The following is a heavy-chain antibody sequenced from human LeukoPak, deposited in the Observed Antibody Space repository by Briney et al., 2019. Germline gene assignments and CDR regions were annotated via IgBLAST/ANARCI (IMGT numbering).Heavy chain of an antibody. Sequence: PSETLSLTCSVSGGSISRSTYYWGWIRQPPGKGLEWIGSIYHSGSTYYNPSLKSRVTISVDTSKNQFSLKLSSVTAADTAVYYCARCVSSGSYYDFWSGSPYYFDYWAQGTLVTVSS. CDR3: ARCVSSGSYYDFWSGSPYYFDY. CDR2: IYHSGST. D-gene: IGHD3-3*01. J-gene: IGHJ4*02. CDR1: GGSISRSTYY. V-gene: IGHV4-39*07.